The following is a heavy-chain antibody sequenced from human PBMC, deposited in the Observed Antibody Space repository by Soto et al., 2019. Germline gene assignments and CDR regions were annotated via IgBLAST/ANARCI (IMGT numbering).Heavy chain of an antibody. Sequence: PGGSLSLSCEASGFTVSSNYMSWVRQAPGKGLEWVSVIYSGGSTYYADSVKGRFTISRDNSKNTLYLQMNSLRAEDTAVYYCARASEDSPSRIAAAGYGMDVWGQGTTVTVSS. D-gene: IGHD6-13*01. V-gene: IGHV3-66*01. J-gene: IGHJ6*02. CDR2: IYSGGST. CDR1: GFTVSSNY. CDR3: ARASEDSPSRIAAAGYGMDV.